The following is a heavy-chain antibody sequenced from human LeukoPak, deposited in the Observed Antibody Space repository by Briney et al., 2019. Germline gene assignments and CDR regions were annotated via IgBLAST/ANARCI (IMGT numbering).Heavy chain of an antibody. V-gene: IGHV3-30-3*01. Sequence: GGSLRLSCAASGFTFSSYAMHWVRQAPGKGLEWVAVISYDGSNKYYADSVKGRFTISRDNSKNTLYLKMNSLRAEDTAVYYCAREWEDIVVVPAAPNYYYYYGMDVWGQGPTVTVSS. CDR3: AREWEDIVVVPAAPNYYYYYGMDV. CDR1: GFTFSSYA. J-gene: IGHJ6*02. D-gene: IGHD2-2*01. CDR2: ISYDGSNK.